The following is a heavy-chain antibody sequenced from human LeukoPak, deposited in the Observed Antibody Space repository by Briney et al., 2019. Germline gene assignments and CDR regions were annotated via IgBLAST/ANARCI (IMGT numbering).Heavy chain of an antibody. V-gene: IGHV4-59*01. Sequence: SETLSLTCTVSGGSISSYYWSWIRQPPGKGLEWIGYIYYSGSTNYNPSLKSRVTISVDTSKNQFSLKLSSVTAADTAVYYCARVYGDNYDFWSGYYSPIYYGMDVWGQGTTVTVSS. D-gene: IGHD3-3*01. CDR3: ARVYGDNYDFWSGYYSPIYYGMDV. CDR2: IYYSGST. CDR1: GGSISSYY. J-gene: IGHJ6*02.